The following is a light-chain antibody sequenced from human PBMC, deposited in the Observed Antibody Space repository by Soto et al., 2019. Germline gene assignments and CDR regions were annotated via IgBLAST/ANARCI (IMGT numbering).Light chain of an antibody. CDR2: GAS. CDR1: QSVSSN. J-gene: IGKJ1*01. Sequence: KVMAQSPAPLAVSPGERGTLSCRASQSVSSNLASYQQKPGQAPRLLIYGASTRATGIPARFSGSGSGTEFTLTISSLQSEDFAVYYCQQYNNWPRTFGQGTKVDI. V-gene: IGKV3-15*01. CDR3: QQYNNWPRT.